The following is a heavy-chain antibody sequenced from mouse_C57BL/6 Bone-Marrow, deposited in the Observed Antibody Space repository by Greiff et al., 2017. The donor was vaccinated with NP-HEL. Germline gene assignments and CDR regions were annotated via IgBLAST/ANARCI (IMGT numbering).Heavy chain of an antibody. CDR1: GFTFSDYY. V-gene: IGHV5-12*01. CDR2: ISNGGGST. CDR3: ARHGGPGVYYFDY. D-gene: IGHD3-3*01. Sequence: EVKLVESGGGLVQPGGSLKLSYAASGFTFSDYYMYWVRQTPEKRLEWVAYISNGGGSTYYPDTVKGRFTISRDNAKNTLYLQMSRLKSEDTAMYYCARHGGPGVYYFDYWGQGTTLTVSS. J-gene: IGHJ2*01.